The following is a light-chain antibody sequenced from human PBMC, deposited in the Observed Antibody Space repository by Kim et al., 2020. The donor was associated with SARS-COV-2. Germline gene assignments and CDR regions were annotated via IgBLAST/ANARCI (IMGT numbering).Light chain of an antibody. V-gene: IGLV3-1*01. Sequence: SYELTQPPSMSVSPGQTARITCSGNKLGDNYVSWYQQRPGQSPVVVIYQDSNRPSEIPERFSGSNSGNTATLTISGTQAMDEADYFCQAWDSGTAVFGGGTQLTVL. CDR3: QAWDSGTAV. J-gene: IGLJ3*02. CDR1: KLGDNY. CDR2: QDS.